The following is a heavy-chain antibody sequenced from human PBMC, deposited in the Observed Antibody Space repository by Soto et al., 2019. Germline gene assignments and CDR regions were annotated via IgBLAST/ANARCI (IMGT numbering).Heavy chain of an antibody. D-gene: IGHD5-12*01. CDR1: GFTFSIYA. J-gene: IGHJ4*02. CDR3: AKGAGGDIVATVDY. V-gene: IGHV3-30-3*01. CDR2: ISYDGNNK. Sequence: QVQLVESGGGVVQPGRSLRLSCAASGFTFSIYAMHWVRQAPGKGLEWVAVISYDGNNKYYADSVKGRFTISRDNSKNTLYLQMNSLRAEDTAVYYCAKGAGGDIVATVDYWGQGTLVTVSS.